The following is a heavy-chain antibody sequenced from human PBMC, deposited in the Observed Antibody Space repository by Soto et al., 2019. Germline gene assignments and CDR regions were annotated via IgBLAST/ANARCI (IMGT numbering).Heavy chain of an antibody. V-gene: IGHV4-38-2*01. Sequence: PSETLSLTCDVSNSSINSRYYWGWIRQTPGTKLEWIASIYHSGSTHYNPSLKSRATISVDTSNNQFSLRLSSVTAAYTASYYCARNTRGRNVDYWVQGSQV. CDR3: ARNTRGRNVDY. CDR2: IYHSGST. D-gene: IGHD1-1*01. J-gene: IGHJ4*02. CDR1: NSSINSRYY.